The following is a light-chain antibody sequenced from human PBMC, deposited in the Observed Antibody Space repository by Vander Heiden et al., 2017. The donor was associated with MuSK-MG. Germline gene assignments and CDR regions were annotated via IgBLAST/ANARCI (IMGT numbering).Light chain of an antibody. V-gene: IGKV3-15*01. Sequence: RVITHSPATLSVSPGATATLSCRASQAGNRNLDWYQQKPGQAPRLVIYEASTRVTGISARFSGSGSGTEFTLTISSLQSEDFAVYYCLQNKGWPRTFGEGTKLEIK. J-gene: IGKJ4*02. CDR3: LQNKGWPRT. CDR1: QAGNRN. CDR2: EAS.